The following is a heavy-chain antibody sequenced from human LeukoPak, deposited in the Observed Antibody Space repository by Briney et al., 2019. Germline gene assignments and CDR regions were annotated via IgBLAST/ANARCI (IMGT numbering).Heavy chain of an antibody. D-gene: IGHD5-18*01. CDR1: GFTFSSYG. J-gene: IGHJ4*02. V-gene: IGHV3-33*01. Sequence: GGSLRLSCAASGFTFSSYGMHWVRQAPGKGLEWVAVIWYDGSNKYYAGSVKGRFTISRDNSKNTLYLQMNSLRAEDTAVYYCARVSDSYGYSFGYWGQGTLVTVSS. CDR3: ARVSDSYGYSFGY. CDR2: IWYDGSNK.